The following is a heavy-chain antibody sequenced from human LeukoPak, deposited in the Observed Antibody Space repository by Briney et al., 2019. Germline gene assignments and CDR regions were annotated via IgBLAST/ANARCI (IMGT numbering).Heavy chain of an antibody. D-gene: IGHD3-22*01. CDR3: ARDRYDSNGYHGY. Sequence: GGSLRLSCAASGFSVSTNYMSWVRQAPGKGLEWVSIIYSGGSTFYADSVKSRFTISRDNSKNTLYLQMHSLRAEDTAVYYCARDRYDSNGYHGYWGQGTLVTVSS. J-gene: IGHJ4*02. V-gene: IGHV3-53*01. CDR2: IYSGGST. CDR1: GFSVSTNY.